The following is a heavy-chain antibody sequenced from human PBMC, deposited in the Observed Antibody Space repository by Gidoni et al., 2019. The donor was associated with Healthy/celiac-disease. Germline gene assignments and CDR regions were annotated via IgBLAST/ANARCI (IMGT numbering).Heavy chain of an antibody. Sequence: QVQLQESGPGLVKPSETLSLPCTVSGGSISSYYWSWIRQPPGTGLEWIGYIYYSGSTNYNPSLKSRVTISVDTSKNQFSLKLSSVTAADTAVYYCARLGAMATGWFDPWGQGTLVTVSS. V-gene: IGHV4-59*01. CDR2: IYYSGST. CDR3: ARLGAMATGWFDP. J-gene: IGHJ5*02. D-gene: IGHD5-18*01. CDR1: GGSISSYY.